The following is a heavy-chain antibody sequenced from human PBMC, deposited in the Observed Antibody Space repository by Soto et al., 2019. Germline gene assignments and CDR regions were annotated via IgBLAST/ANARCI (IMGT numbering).Heavy chain of an antibody. D-gene: IGHD3-10*01. J-gene: IGHJ5*02. V-gene: IGHV4-59*01. CDR2: IYYTGST. CDR1: GGSICSYY. CDR3: ARVVITMIRGVIHSSWFDP. Sequence: PSETLSLSCTVSGGSICSYYWSWIRQPPGKGLEWIGYIYYTGSTNYNPSLKSRVTISVDTSKNQFSLKLSSVTAADTAVYYCARVVITMIRGVIHSSWFDPWGQGTLVTVSS.